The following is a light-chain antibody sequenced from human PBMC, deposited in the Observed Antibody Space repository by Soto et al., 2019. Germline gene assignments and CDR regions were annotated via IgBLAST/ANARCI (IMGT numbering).Light chain of an antibody. Sequence: QSALTQPPSASGSPGQSVAISCTGTSSDVGGYNYVSWYQHHPGKAPKLMIYEVSRRPSGVSYRFSGSKSGNTASLTVSGLLAEDEADYYYSCSSGSSNWVFGGGTKLTVL. CDR3: SCSSGSSNWV. CDR1: SSDVGGYNY. J-gene: IGLJ3*02. CDR2: EVS. V-gene: IGLV2-8*01.